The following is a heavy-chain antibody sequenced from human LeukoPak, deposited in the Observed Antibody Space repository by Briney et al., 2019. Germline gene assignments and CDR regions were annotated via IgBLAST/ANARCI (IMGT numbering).Heavy chain of an antibody. CDR3: ARHRGIAATGFEY. CDR1: GGSISRSSYY. V-gene: IGHV4-39*01. J-gene: IGHJ4*02. Sequence: SETLSLTCTVSGGSISRSSYYWGWTRQPPGKGLEWIGSIYYSGSTFYSPSLKSRVTISVDTSKNQFSLKLSSVTAADTAVYSCARHRGIAATGFEYWGQGTLVTVSS. D-gene: IGHD6-13*01. CDR2: IYYSGST.